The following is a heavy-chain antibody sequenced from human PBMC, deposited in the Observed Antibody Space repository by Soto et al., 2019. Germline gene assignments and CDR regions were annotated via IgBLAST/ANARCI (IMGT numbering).Heavy chain of an antibody. V-gene: IGHV3-23*01. Sequence: GGSLRLSCAASGFTFSSYAMSWVRQAPGKGLEWVSAISGSGGSTYYADSVKGRFTISRDNSKNTLYLQMNSLRAEDTAVYYCAKDRGPGLKGSDAFDIWGQGTMVTVSS. CDR1: GFTFSSYA. CDR2: ISGSGGST. D-gene: IGHD1-26*01. CDR3: AKDRGPGLKGSDAFDI. J-gene: IGHJ3*02.